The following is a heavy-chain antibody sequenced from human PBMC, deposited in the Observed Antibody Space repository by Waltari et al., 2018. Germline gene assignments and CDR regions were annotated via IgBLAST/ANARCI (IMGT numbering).Heavy chain of an antibody. D-gene: IGHD1-20*01. V-gene: IGHV4-34*01. CDR2: IHPSGST. CDR1: GGSFSGYY. J-gene: IGHJ4*02. Sequence: QVQLQQWGAGLLKSSETLSLTCAVYGGSFSGYYGSWIRQPPGKELEWIGEIHPSGSTDYKSSLQSRVTIMLDTSKNHLSLKLTSVTAADTAVYYCARGLDNAKTSYWGQGTLVTVSS. CDR3: ARGLDNAKTSY.